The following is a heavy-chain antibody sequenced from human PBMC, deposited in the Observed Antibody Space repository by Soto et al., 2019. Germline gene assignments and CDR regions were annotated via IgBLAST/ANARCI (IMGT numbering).Heavy chain of an antibody. CDR1: GYTFTSYY. D-gene: IGHD2-8*01. CDR3: ARGARYCTNGVCFSGEYFQH. Sequence: ASVKVSCKASGYTFTSYYINWVRQATGQGLEWMGWMNPNSGNTGYAQKFQGRVTMTRNTSISTAYMELSSLRSEDTAVYYCARGARYCTNGVCFSGEYFQHWGQGTLVTVSS. V-gene: IGHV1-8*01. CDR2: MNPNSGNT. J-gene: IGHJ1*01.